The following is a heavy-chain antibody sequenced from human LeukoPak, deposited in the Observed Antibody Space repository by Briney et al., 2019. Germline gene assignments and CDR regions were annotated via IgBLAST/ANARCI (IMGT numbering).Heavy chain of an antibody. CDR3: ARANQQWLVPDAFDI. Sequence: SVKVSCKASVGTFIIYAISWVRQAPGQGLEWMGGIIPIFGTANYAQKFQGRVTITADESTSTAYMEVSSLRSEDTAVYYCARANQQWLVPDAFDIWGQGTLVTVSS. D-gene: IGHD6-19*01. CDR2: IIPIFGTA. V-gene: IGHV1-69*13. CDR1: VGTFIIYA. J-gene: IGHJ3*02.